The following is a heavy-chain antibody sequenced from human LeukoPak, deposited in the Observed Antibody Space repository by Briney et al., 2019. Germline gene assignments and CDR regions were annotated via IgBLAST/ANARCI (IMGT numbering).Heavy chain of an antibody. D-gene: IGHD5-24*01. Sequence: KISCKASGYSFTTYWIGWVRQAPGQGLEWMGGIIPIFGTANYAQKFQGRVTITADESTSTAYMELSSLRSEDTAVYYCARARWLQQNYFDYWGQGTLVTVSS. CDR1: GYSFTTYW. CDR3: ARARWLQQNYFDY. V-gene: IGHV1-69*01. CDR2: IIPIFGTA. J-gene: IGHJ4*02.